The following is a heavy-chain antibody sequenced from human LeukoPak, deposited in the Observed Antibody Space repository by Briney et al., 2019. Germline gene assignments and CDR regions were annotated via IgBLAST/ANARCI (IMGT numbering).Heavy chain of an antibody. CDR1: VGSFRGYY. CDR3: ARGRSGLHHCSSGTCYSGAAFDY. Sequence: SETLSLTRAVCVGSFRGYYWRWMRQPPGQGLEWIGEINHSGSTNYNPSLKSRVTISVDTSKNQFSLTLSSVTAAETAVYYCARGRSGLHHCSSGTCYSGAAFDYWGQGNLVTVSS. J-gene: IGHJ4*02. D-gene: IGHD2-15*01. CDR2: INHSGST. V-gene: IGHV4-34*01.